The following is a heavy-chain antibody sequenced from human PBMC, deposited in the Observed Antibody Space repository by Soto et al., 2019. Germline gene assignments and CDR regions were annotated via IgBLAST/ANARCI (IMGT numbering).Heavy chain of an antibody. CDR3: ASRLVVAATDWFDP. CDR2: IYHSGST. V-gene: IGHV4-30-2*01. CDR1: GGSISSGGYS. J-gene: IGHJ5*02. Sequence: PSETLSLTCAVSGGSISSGGYSWSWIRQPPGKGLEWIGYIYHSGSTYYNPSLKSRVTISVDRSKNQFSLKLSSVTAADTAVYYCASRLVVAATDWFDPWGQGTLVTVSS. D-gene: IGHD2-15*01.